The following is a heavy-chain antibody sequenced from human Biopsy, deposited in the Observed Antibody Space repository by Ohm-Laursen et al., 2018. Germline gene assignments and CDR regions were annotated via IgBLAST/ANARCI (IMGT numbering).Heavy chain of an antibody. CDR2: NIPILGTA. V-gene: IGHV1-69*06. Sequence: SVKVSCKAPGVTFLNYGVNWVRQAPGQGLEWLGGNIPILGTANYAQKFKDRVTVAAATSTSTSTMELRSLRSDYTAVYSCATNLEGYLHPWGQGIPVTVSS. D-gene: IGHD3-3*01. CDR1: GVTFLNYG. CDR3: ATNLEGYLHP. J-gene: IGHJ5*02.